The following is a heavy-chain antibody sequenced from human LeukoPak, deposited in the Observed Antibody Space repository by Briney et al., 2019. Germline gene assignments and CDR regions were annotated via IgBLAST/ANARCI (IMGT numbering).Heavy chain of an antibody. CDR2: LSDTGTT. CDR1: GGSVSTISHF. J-gene: IGHJ5*02. D-gene: IGHD1-14*01. Sequence: KPSETLSLTCTVSGGSVSTISHFWDWVRQPPGKGLEWIVSLSDTGTTYYNPSLESRVTMSVDTSKNQFSLKLSSVTAADPAVYYCARRDHTGRSHAWFDPWGQGTLVTVSS. CDR3: ARRDHTGRSHAWFDP. V-gene: IGHV4-39*01.